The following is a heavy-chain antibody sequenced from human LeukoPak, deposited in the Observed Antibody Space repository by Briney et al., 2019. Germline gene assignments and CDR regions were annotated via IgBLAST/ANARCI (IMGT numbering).Heavy chain of an antibody. J-gene: IGHJ4*02. D-gene: IGHD3-22*01. V-gene: IGHV5-51*01. Sequence: GESLKISCKGSGYSFTSYWIGWVRQMPGKGLEWMGIIYPGDSDTRYSPSFQGQVTISADKSIRTAYLQWSSLKASDTAMYYCARPRYYYDSSGYVVETYYFDYWGQGTLVTVSS. CDR3: ARPRYYYDSSGYVVETYYFDY. CDR2: IYPGDSDT. CDR1: GYSFTSYW.